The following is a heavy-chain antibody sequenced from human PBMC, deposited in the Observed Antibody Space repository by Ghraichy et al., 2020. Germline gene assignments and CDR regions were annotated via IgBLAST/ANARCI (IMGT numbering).Heavy chain of an antibody. CDR3: ATYYDFWSGYYPGY. Sequence: LTCTVSGGSISSSSYYWGWIRQPPGKGLEWIGSIYYSGSTYYNPSLKSRVTISVDTSKNQFSLKLSSVTAADTAVYYCATYYDFWSGYYPGYWGQGTLVTVS. CDR2: IYYSGST. CDR1: GGSISSSSYY. J-gene: IGHJ4*02. D-gene: IGHD3-3*01. V-gene: IGHV4-39*01.